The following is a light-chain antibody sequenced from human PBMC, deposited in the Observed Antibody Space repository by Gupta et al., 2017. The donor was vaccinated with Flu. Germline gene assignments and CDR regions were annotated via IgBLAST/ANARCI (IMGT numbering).Light chain of an antibody. V-gene: IGLV1-51*02. J-gene: IGLJ3*02. CDR1: TSNIGWNY. Sequence: QSVLTQPPSVSAAPGQKVTISCSGSTSNIGWNYVSWYQQLPGTAPKLLIYEDNKRPSGIPARFSGSKSGTSATLAITGLQTGDEADYYCGTWDSSLSAGLFGGGTKVSVL. CDR3: GTWDSSLSAGL. CDR2: EDN.